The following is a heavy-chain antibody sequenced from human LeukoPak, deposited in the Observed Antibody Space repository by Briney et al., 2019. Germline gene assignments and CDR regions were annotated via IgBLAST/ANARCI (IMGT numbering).Heavy chain of an antibody. CDR2: IYYSGST. D-gene: IGHD6-6*01. V-gene: IGHV4-59*01. Sequence: SETLSLTCTVSGGSISSYYWSWIRQPPGKGLEWIGYIYYSGSTNYNPSLKSRVTISVDTSKNQFSLKLSSVTAADTAVYYCARDPGIAARPSAFDIWGQGTMVTVSS. CDR3: ARDPGIAARPSAFDI. CDR1: GGSISSYY. J-gene: IGHJ3*02.